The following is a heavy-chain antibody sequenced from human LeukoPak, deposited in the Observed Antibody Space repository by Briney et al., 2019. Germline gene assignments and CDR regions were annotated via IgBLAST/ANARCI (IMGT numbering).Heavy chain of an antibody. CDR3: ARHEHSSFYGMDV. J-gene: IGHJ6*02. Sequence: PGESLKISCKGSGNSFTSYWIGWVRQMPGKGLEWMGIIYPGDSDTRYSPSFQGQVTISADKSISTAYLQWSSLKASDTAMYYCARHEHSSFYGMDVWGQGTTVTVSS. D-gene: IGHD5-18*01. CDR1: GNSFTSYW. CDR2: IYPGDSDT. V-gene: IGHV5-51*01.